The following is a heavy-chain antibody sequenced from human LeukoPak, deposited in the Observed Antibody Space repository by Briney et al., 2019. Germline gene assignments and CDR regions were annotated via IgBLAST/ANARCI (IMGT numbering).Heavy chain of an antibody. CDR1: DYSISSGYF. Sequence: SETLSLTCAVSDYSISSGYFWGWMRQPPGKGLEWIGSIYHRGNIYYNPSLKSRVTISVDTSRNQFSLKLSSTTAADTAMYYCARWDSGEWFHDAFDIWGQGTMVTVSS. CDR3: ARWDSGEWFHDAFDI. J-gene: IGHJ3*02. D-gene: IGHD3-3*01. CDR2: IYHRGNI. V-gene: IGHV4-38-2*01.